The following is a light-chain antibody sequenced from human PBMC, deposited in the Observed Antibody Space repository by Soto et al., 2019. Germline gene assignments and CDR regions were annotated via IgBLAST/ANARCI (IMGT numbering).Light chain of an antibody. J-gene: IGKJ1*01. V-gene: IGKV3-20*01. CDR3: QQYGTSPWT. Sequence: EIVLTQSPATLSLSPGERATLSCRASQSVSSSDLAWYQQKPGQAPRLLIYGASSRATGIPDKFSGSGSGTDFTLTISRLEPEDFGVYYCQQYGTSPWTFGQGTKVDIK. CDR2: GAS. CDR1: QSVSSSD.